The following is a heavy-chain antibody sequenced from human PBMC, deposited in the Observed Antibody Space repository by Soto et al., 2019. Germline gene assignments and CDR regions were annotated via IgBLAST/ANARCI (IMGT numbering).Heavy chain of an antibody. D-gene: IGHD3-22*01. J-gene: IGHJ5*02. CDR1: GGTFSTYT. Sequence: QVQLVQSGAEVKKPGSSVKVSCKASGGTFSTYTMSWVRQAPGQGLEWMGGIIPMFGTTTYAENFQGRATITGGKMARTAYMEVTGLISEDTAVYYCSRELYYFDSRDYYGHNWFVPWGQGTRVTVSA. V-gene: IGHV1-69*14. CDR2: IIPMFGTT. CDR3: SRELYYFDSRDYYGHNWFVP.